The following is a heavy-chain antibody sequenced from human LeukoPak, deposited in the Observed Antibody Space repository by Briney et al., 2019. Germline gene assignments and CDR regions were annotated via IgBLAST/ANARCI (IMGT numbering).Heavy chain of an antibody. J-gene: IGHJ3*02. V-gene: IGHV1-18*01. CDR3: ARTVVVVAASGFGDAFDI. Sequence: ASVRVSCKASGYTITDYYIHWVRQAPGQGLEWMGWISAYNRNTNYAQKLQGRVTMTTDTSTSTAYMELRSLRSDDTAVYYCARTVVVVAASGFGDAFDIWGQGTMVTVSS. CDR1: GYTITDYY. CDR2: ISAYNRNT. D-gene: IGHD2-15*01.